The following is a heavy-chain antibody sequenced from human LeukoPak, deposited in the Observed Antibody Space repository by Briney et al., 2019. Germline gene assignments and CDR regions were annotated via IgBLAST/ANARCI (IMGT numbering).Heavy chain of an antibody. Sequence: GGSLRLSCAASGFTFSSYWMSWVRQAPGKGLEWVANIKQDGSEKYYVDFVKGRFTISRDNAKNSLYLQMNSLRAEDTAVYYCARAYSSSWYDWFDPWGQGTLVTVSS. D-gene: IGHD6-13*01. CDR3: ARAYSSSWYDWFDP. J-gene: IGHJ5*02. CDR2: IKQDGSEK. CDR1: GFTFSSYW. V-gene: IGHV3-7*01.